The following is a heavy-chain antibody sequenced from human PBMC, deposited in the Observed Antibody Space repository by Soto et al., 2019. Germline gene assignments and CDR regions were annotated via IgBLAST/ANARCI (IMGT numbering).Heavy chain of an antibody. CDR3: AREKGDYVWGSYRYTVYGMDV. J-gene: IGHJ6*02. CDR2: IYYSGST. V-gene: IGHV4-31*03. CDR1: GGSISSGGYY. D-gene: IGHD3-16*02. Sequence: SETLSLTCTVSGGSISSGGYYWSWIRQHPGKGLEWTGYIYYSGSTYYNPSLKSRVTISVDTSKNQFSLKLSSVTAADTAVYYCAREKGDYVWGSYRYTVYGMDVWGQGTTVTVSS.